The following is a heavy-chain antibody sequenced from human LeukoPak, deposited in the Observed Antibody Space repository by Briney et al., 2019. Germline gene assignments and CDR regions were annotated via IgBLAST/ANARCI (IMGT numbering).Heavy chain of an antibody. J-gene: IGHJ3*02. V-gene: IGHV3-48*04. Sequence: PGGSLRLSCAASGFTFSSYTMNWVRQAPGKGLEWVSYISSSSSPIYYADSVKGRFTISRDNAKNSLYLQMNSLRAEDTALYYCARERGDNYYDSSGYSPEAFDIWGQGTMVTVSS. D-gene: IGHD3-22*01. CDR1: GFTFSSYT. CDR2: ISSSSSPI. CDR3: ARERGDNYYDSSGYSPEAFDI.